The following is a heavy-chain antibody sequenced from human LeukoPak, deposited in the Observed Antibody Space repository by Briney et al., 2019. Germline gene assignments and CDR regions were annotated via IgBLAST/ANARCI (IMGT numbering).Heavy chain of an antibody. Sequence: GGTLRLSCAASGFTFSSYGMSWVRQAPGKGLEWVSSISSSSSYIYYADSVKGRFTISRDNAKNSLYLQMNSLRAEDTAVYYCARGYGYGDSIGRRYYYYYYMDVWGKGTTVTVSS. CDR2: ISSSSSYI. J-gene: IGHJ6*03. CDR1: GFTFSSYG. D-gene: IGHD5-18*01. V-gene: IGHV3-21*01. CDR3: ARGYGYGDSIGRRYYYYYYMDV.